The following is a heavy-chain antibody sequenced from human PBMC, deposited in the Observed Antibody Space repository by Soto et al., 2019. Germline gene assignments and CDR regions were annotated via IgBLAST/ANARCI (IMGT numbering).Heavy chain of an antibody. CDR1: GGSISSYY. J-gene: IGHJ4*02. CDR2: IYYSGST. V-gene: IGHV4-59*08. CDR3: ARHSLQYYDYIWGSYRQPNFFDY. Sequence: SETLSLTCTVSGGSISSYYWSWIRQPPGKGLEWIGYIYYSGSTNYNPSLKSRVTISVDTSKNQFSLKLSSVTAADTAVYYCARHSLQYYDYIWGSYRQPNFFDYWGQGTLVTVSS. D-gene: IGHD3-16*02.